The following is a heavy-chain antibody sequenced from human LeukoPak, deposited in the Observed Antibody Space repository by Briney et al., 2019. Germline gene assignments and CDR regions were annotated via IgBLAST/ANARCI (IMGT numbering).Heavy chain of an antibody. J-gene: IGHJ4*02. CDR3: AKEQAMVRGVPFDY. Sequence: PGGSLRLSCAASGFTFSSYAMSWVRQAPGKGLEWVSVVCGSGSGTYYADSVKGRFTISRDNSQNTLYLQMNSLRAEDTAVYYCAKEQAMVRGVPFDYWGQGTLVTVSS. CDR2: VCGSGSGT. D-gene: IGHD3-10*01. V-gene: IGHV3-23*01. CDR1: GFTFSSYA.